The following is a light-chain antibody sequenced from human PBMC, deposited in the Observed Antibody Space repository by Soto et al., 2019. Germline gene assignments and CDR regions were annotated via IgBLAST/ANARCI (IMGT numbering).Light chain of an antibody. CDR1: QSVGSN. CDR2: DAS. Sequence: DIVLTQSPATLSLSPGERATLSCRASQSVGSNLAWYQHKPGQAPRLPIYDASNRATGIPARFSGSGSGTDFTLTISSLEPEDFAVYYCQQRSNWQITFGQGTRLEI. J-gene: IGKJ5*01. CDR3: QQRSNWQIT. V-gene: IGKV3-11*01.